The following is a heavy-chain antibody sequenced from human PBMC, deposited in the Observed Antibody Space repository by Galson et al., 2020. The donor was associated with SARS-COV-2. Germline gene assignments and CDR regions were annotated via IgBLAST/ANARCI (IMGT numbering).Heavy chain of an antibody. J-gene: IGHJ5*02. CDR2: IYPSDSDT. CDR3: ARHLGYCRSTSCSSAGFDP. CDR1: GYRFTAYW. V-gene: IGHV5-51*01. D-gene: IGHD2-2*01. Sequence: GESLKISCKTSGYRFTAYWIAWVRQMPGKGLEWMGVIYPSDSDTIYSTSFQGQVTISADSSISTAYLQWSSLKAADSAIYYCARHLGYCRSTSCSSAGFDPWGQGTLVTVSS.